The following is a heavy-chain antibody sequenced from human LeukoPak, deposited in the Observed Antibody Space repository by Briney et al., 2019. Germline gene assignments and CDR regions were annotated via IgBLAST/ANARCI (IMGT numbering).Heavy chain of an antibody. CDR3: ARDGGYYDSSGYPSFDY. J-gene: IGHJ4*02. CDR1: GASITSDY. D-gene: IGHD3-22*01. Sequence: SETLSLTCSVAGASITSDYWSWIRQPPGKGLEWIGYVHHSGTTKYNPSLNSRVTISMDTSKNQFSLKLSSVTAADTAVYYCARDGGYYDSSGYPSFDYWGQGTLVTVSS. CDR2: VHHSGTT. V-gene: IGHV4-59*12.